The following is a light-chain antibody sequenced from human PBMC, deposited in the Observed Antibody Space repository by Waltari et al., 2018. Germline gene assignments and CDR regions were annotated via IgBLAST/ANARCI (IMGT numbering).Light chain of an antibody. V-gene: IGLV2-8*01. CDR1: SSDVGGYDY. CDR2: DVN. CDR3: NSYAGSKHYV. J-gene: IGLJ1*01. Sequence: QSALTQPPSASGSPGQSVTISCTGTSSDVGGYDYVPWYQQPPGKAPKLMIYDVNKRPSGVPDRFSGSKSGNTASLTVSGLQAEDEADYFCNSYAGSKHYVFGTGTKVTVL.